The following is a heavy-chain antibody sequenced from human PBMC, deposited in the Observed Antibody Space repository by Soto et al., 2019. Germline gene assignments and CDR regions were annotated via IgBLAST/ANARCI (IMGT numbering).Heavy chain of an antibody. Sequence: QVQLAQSGAEVKKSGSSVKDSCTASGGTLSNSAFSWVRQAPGQGLEWMGGIIPVFGMVNYAQKSQDRVTITSDESSSTVYMELSSLRSEDTAVYYCGTGRIVVAGSSAYYGLDDWGQGTTLTVTS. CDR1: GGTLSNSA. D-gene: IGHD6-19*01. CDR2: IIPVFGMV. J-gene: IGHJ6*02. V-gene: IGHV1-69*01. CDR3: GTGRIVVAGSSAYYGLDD.